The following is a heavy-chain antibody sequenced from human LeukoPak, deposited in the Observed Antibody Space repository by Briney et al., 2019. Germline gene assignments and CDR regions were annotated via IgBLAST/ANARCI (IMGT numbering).Heavy chain of an antibody. J-gene: IGHJ3*02. CDR3: ARVESFVPAAIDAFDI. V-gene: IGHV4-4*07. CDR1: GGSISSYY. CDR2: IYTSGST. D-gene: IGHD2-2*02. Sequence: SETLSLTCTVSGGSISSYYWSWIRQPAGKGLEWIGRIYTSGSTNYNPSLKSRVTMSVDTSKNQFSLKLSSVTAADTAVYYCARVESFVPAAIDAFDIWGQGTMVTVSS.